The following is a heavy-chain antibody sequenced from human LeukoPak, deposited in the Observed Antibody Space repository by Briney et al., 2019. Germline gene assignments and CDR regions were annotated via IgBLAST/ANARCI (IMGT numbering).Heavy chain of an antibody. D-gene: IGHD2-2*01. J-gene: IGHJ4*02. CDR1: GFTFSSYS. CDR2: ISSSSSTI. CDR3: ARAGTSFDY. V-gene: IGHV3-48*01. Sequence: GGSLRLSCAASGFTFSSYSMNWVRQAPGKGLEWVSYISSSSSTIYYADSVKGRFTISRDNSKNTLYLQMNSLRAGDTAVYYCARAGTSFDYWGQGTLVTVSS.